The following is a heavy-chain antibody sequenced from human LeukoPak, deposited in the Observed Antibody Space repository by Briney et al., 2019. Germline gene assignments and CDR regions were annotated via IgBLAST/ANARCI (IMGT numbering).Heavy chain of an antibody. CDR1: GFTFYSYG. J-gene: IGHJ4*02. CDR3: ATGIAPTVGY. V-gene: IGHV3-74*01. D-gene: IGHD6-13*01. Sequence: GGTLRLSCAASGFTFYSYGMSWVRQAPGKGLEWVSRINTDGSSTSYADSVKGRFTISRDNAKSTLYLQMNSLRAEDSAVYYCATGIAPTVGYWGQGTLVTVSS. CDR2: INTDGSST.